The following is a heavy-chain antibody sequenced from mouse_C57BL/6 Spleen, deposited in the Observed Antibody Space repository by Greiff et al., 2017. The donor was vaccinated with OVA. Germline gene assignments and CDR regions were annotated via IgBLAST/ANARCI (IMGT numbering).Heavy chain of an antibody. CDR3: ARNPIYYYGSSRGYWYFDV. J-gene: IGHJ1*03. Sequence: VQGVESGPGLVAPSQSLSITCTVSGFSLTSYAIIWVRQPPGKGLEWLGVIWTGGGTNYNSALKSRLSISKDNSKSQVFLKMNSLQTDDTARYYCARNPIYYYGSSRGYWYFDVWGTGTTVTVSS. D-gene: IGHD1-1*01. V-gene: IGHV2-9-1*01. CDR1: GFSLTSYA. CDR2: IWTGGGT.